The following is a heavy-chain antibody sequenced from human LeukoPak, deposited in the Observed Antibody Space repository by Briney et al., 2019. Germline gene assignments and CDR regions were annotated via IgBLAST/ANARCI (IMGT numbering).Heavy chain of an antibody. J-gene: IGHJ6*03. V-gene: IGHV3-64*01. CDR1: GFTFSSYA. CDR2: ISSNGGST. Sequence: GGSLRLSCAASGFTFSSYAMHWVRQAPGKGLEYVSAISSNGGSTYYANSVKGRFTISRDNSKNTLYLQMGSLRAEDMAVYYCARGRGSGSYYNFVYMDVWGKGTTVTVSS. D-gene: IGHD3-10*01. CDR3: ARGRGSGSYYNFVYMDV.